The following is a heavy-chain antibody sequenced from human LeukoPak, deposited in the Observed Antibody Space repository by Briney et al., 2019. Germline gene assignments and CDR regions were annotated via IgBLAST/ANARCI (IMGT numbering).Heavy chain of an antibody. J-gene: IGHJ4*02. V-gene: IGHV3-23*01. CDR1: GFTFSSYA. CDR2: ISGSGGST. CDR3: AKGEQRGYSGYDWVDY. D-gene: IGHD5-12*01. Sequence: GGSLRLSCAASGFTFSSYAMSWVRQAPGKGLEWVSAISGSGGSTYYADSVKGRFTISRDNSKNTLYLQMNSLRAKDTAVYYCAKGEQRGYSGYDWVDYWGQGTLVTVSS.